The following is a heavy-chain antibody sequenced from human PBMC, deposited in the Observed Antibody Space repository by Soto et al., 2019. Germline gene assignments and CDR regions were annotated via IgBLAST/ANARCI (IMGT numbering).Heavy chain of an antibody. D-gene: IGHD1-1*01. CDR2: ISPYNGGT. V-gene: IGHV1-18*01. CDR1: GYTFTNYG. Sequence: ASVKVSCKASGYTFTNYGISWVRQAPGQGLEWIGWISPYNGGTNYAQSFQGWVTMTRDTSSSTAYIELTRLRSDDTALYYCAVATTGNNWFDPWGQGTLVTVSS. CDR3: AVATTGNNWFDP. J-gene: IGHJ5*02.